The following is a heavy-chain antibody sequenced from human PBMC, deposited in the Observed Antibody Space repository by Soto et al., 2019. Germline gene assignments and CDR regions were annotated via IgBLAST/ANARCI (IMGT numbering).Heavy chain of an antibody. CDR2: IKSKTDGGTT. CDR3: TTAPHYYYSSVYYYFDY. V-gene: IGHV3-15*01. D-gene: IGHD3-22*01. CDR1: GFTFSNAW. J-gene: IGHJ4*02. Sequence: GGSLRLSCAASGFTFSNAWMSWVRQAPGKGLEWVGRIKSKTDGGTTDYAAPVKGRVTISRDDSKNTLYLQMNSLKTEDTAVYYCTTAPHYYYSSVYYYFDYWGQGTLITVSS.